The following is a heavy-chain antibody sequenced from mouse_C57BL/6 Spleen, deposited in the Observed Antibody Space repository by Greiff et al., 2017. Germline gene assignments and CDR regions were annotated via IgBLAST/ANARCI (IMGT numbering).Heavy chain of an antibody. J-gene: IGHJ1*03. CDR1: GYTFTSYW. Sequence: QVQLQQPGAELVKPGASVKMSCKASGYTFTSYWITWVKQRPGQGLEWIGDIYPGSGSTNYNEKFKSKATLTVDTSSSTAYMQLSSLTSEDSAVYYCARDSTTVVEGYFDVWGTGTTVTVSS. V-gene: IGHV1-55*01. CDR3: ARDSTTVVEGYFDV. CDR2: IYPGSGST. D-gene: IGHD1-1*01.